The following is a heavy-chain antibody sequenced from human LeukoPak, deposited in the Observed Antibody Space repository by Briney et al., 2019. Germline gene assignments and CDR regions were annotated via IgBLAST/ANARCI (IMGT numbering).Heavy chain of an antibody. D-gene: IGHD6-25*01. Sequence: SETLSLTCTVSGGSISNNFWTWIRQPPGKGLECIGFMYYSESASYNPSLNSRVTVSVDKSKNQISLKLTSVTAADTAVYYCARFPASAEYRHYYHMDVWGKGTTVTVSS. CDR3: ARFPASAEYRHYYHMDV. J-gene: IGHJ6*03. V-gene: IGHV4-59*01. CDR2: MYYSESA. CDR1: GGSISNNF.